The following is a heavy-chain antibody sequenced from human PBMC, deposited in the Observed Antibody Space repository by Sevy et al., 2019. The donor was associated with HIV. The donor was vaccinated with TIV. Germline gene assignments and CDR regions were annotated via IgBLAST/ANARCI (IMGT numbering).Heavy chain of an antibody. J-gene: IGHJ4*02. CDR2: IKSESDGGTT. D-gene: IGHD2-15*01. Sequence: GGSLRLSCVGSGLTFSDAWMNWVRQAPGKGLEWVGRIKSESDGGTTDYTAPVKGRFTISRDDSKNTLDVQMNSLKSEDTAVYYCTTRDTGYSGVYWGQGTLVTVSS. CDR3: TTRDTGYSGVY. CDR1: GLTFSDAW. V-gene: IGHV3-15*01.